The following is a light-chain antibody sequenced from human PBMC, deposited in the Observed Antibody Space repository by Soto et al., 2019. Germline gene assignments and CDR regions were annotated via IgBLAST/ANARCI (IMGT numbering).Light chain of an antibody. V-gene: IGKV3-15*01. CDR1: QSVSSN. Sequence: EIVMTQSPATLSVSPGERTTVSCRASQSVSSNLAWYQQKPGQAPRLLIYGASTRATGIPARFSGSGSGTEFTPTLSSLQSEDFAVYYCQQNNNWPPLTFGGGTKVEIK. CDR3: QQNNNWPPLT. CDR2: GAS. J-gene: IGKJ4*01.